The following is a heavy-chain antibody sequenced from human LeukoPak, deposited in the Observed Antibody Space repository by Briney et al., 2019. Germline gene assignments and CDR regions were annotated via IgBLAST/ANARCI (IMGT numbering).Heavy chain of an antibody. Sequence: SETLSLTCTVSGGSISSGGYYWSWIRQPPGKGLEWIGYIYHSGSTYYNPSLKSRVTISVDRSKNQFSLKLSSVTAADTAVYYCARGIRFYGSGSYYNVGSRFDYWGQGTLVTVSS. CDR2: IYHSGST. CDR1: GGSISSGGYY. J-gene: IGHJ4*02. V-gene: IGHV4-30-2*01. CDR3: ARGIRFYGSGSYYNVGSRFDY. D-gene: IGHD3-10*01.